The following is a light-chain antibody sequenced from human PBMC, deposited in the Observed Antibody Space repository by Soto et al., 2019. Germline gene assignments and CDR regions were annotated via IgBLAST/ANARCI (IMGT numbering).Light chain of an antibody. CDR3: QQYGCSRWT. V-gene: IGKV3-20*01. J-gene: IGKJ1*01. CDR2: GAS. Sequence: EIVLTQSPGTLSLSPGERATLSCRASQSVSSSYLAWYQQKPGQAPRLLIYGASSRATGIPDRFSGSGSGTYFPLTISRLAPEDFAVYYCQQYGCSRWTFGQGTKVEIK. CDR1: QSVSSSY.